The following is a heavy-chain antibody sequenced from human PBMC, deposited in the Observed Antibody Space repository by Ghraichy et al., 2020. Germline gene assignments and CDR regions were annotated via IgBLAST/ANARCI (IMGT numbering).Heavy chain of an antibody. J-gene: IGHJ4*02. CDR1: GFTVSSNY. V-gene: IGHV3-53*01. Sequence: GGSLRLSCAASGFTVSSNYMSWVRQAPGKGLEWVSVIYGGGSTYYADSVKGRFTISRDNSKNKLYLQMNSLRAEDTAVYYCARWDLYGSGSYGDYWGQGTPVIVSS. CDR3: ARWDLYGSGSYGDY. CDR2: IYGGGST. D-gene: IGHD3-10*01.